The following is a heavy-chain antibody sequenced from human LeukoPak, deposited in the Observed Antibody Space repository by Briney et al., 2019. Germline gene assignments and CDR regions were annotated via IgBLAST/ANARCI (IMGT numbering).Heavy chain of an antibody. CDR3: ARVDYGDYSGEDY. V-gene: IGHV3-48*04. Sequence: GGSLRLSCAASGFTFSTYSINWVRQAPGKGLEWVSYISSSGSGIYYADSVKGRFTISRDNAKNSLYLQMNTLRAEDTAVYYCARVDYGDYSGEDYWGQGTLVTVSS. J-gene: IGHJ4*02. CDR2: ISSSGSGI. CDR1: GFTFSTYS. D-gene: IGHD4-17*01.